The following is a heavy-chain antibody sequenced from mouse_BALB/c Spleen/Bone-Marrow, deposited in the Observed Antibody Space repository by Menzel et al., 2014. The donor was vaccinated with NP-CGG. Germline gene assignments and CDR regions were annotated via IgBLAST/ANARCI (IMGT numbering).Heavy chain of an antibody. V-gene: IGHV1S135*01. CDR2: IDPYYGGT. Sequence: ESGPELEKPGASVKISCKASGYSFTGYNMNWVKQSDGRSLEWIGNIDPYYGGTSYNQKFRGKATLTVDKSSSTAYMQLTSLTSEDSAVYYCARNHFGSNSLGYWGQGTLVPVSA. J-gene: IGHJ3*01. CDR1: GYSFTGYN. D-gene: IGHD1-1*01. CDR3: ARNHFGSNSLGY.